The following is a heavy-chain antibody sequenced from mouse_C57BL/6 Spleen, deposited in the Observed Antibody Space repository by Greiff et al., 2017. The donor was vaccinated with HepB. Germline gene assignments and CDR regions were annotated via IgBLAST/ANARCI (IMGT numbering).Heavy chain of an antibody. Sequence: QVQLQQPGAELVRPGSSVELSCKASGYTFTSYWMDWVKQRPGQGLEWIGNIYPSDSETHYNQKFKDKATLTVDKSSSTAYMQLSSLTSEDSAVYYCARWDYSNYGFDYWGQGTTLTVSS. CDR1: GYTFTSYW. V-gene: IGHV1-61*01. CDR2: IYPSDSET. D-gene: IGHD2-5*01. CDR3: ARWDYSNYGFDY. J-gene: IGHJ2*01.